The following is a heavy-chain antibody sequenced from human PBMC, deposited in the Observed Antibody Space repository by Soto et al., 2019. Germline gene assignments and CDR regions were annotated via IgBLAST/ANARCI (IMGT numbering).Heavy chain of an antibody. J-gene: IGHJ6*02. V-gene: IGHV1-3*01. CDR2: INAGNGNT. CDR3: AGDGVAARPGVYYYYGMDV. CDR1: GYTFTSYA. Sequence: QVQLVQSGAEVKKPGASVKVSCKASGYTFTSYAMHWVRQAPGQRLEWMGWINAGNGNTKYSQKFQGRVTITRDTSASTAYMELSSLRSEDTAVYYCAGDGVAARPGVYYYYGMDVWGQGTTVTVSS. D-gene: IGHD6-6*01.